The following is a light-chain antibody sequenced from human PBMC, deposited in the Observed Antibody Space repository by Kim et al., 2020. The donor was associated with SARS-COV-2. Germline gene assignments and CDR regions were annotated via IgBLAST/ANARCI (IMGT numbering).Light chain of an antibody. CDR2: QDS. V-gene: IGLV3-1*01. J-gene: IGLJ1*01. CDR1: KLGDKY. Sequence: SSELTQPPSVSVSPGQTASITCSGDKLGDKYACWYQQKPGQSPVLVIYQDSKRPSGIPERFSGSNSGNTATLTISGTQAMDEADYYCQAWDSSNYVFGTG. CDR3: QAWDSSNYV.